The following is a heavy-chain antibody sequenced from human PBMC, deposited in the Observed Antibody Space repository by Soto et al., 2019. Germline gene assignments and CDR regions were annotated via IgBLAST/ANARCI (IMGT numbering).Heavy chain of an antibody. V-gene: IGHV4-30-4*01. CDR2: IYYSGST. CDR1: GGSISSGDYY. Sequence: SETLSLTCTVSGGSISSGDYYWSWIRQPPGKGLEWIGYIYYSGSTYYNPSLKSRVTISVDTSKNQFSLKLSSVTAADTAVYYCARVALGLLPWFDPWGQGTLVTVSS. CDR3: ARVALGLLPWFDP. D-gene: IGHD2-15*01. J-gene: IGHJ5*02.